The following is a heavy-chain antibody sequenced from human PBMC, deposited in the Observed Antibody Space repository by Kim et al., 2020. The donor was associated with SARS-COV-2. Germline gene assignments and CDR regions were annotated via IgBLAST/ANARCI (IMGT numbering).Heavy chain of an antibody. CDR3: AKEPYTGTYYEGDH. J-gene: IGHJ4*02. CDR2: IYSGDNST. CDR1: GFAFSNFA. D-gene: IGHD1-26*01. V-gene: IGHV3-23*03. Sequence: GGSLRLSCAASGFAFSNFAMTWVRQAPGKGLEWVSVIYSGDNSTYYADSVRGRFTISRDNSKSTLYLQMNSLRAEDTAVYYCAKEPYTGTYYEGDHWGQGTLVTVSS.